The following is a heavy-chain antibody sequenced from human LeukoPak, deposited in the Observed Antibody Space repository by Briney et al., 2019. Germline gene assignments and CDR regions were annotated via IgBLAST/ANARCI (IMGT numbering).Heavy chain of an antibody. J-gene: IGHJ3*02. D-gene: IGHD4-17*01. CDR1: GDSVSSNSAA. V-gene: IGHV6-1*01. CDR2: TCYRSKWYN. Sequence: KTSQTLSLTCAISGDSVSSNSAAWNWIRQSPSRGLEWLGRTCYRSKWYNDSAVSVKSRITINPDSSKNQFSLQLNSVTPEDTAVYYCARGPGLRMAAFDIWGQGTMVTVSS. CDR3: ARGPGLRMAAFDI.